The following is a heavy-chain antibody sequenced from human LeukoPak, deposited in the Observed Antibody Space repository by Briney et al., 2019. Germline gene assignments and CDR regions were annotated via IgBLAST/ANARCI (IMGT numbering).Heavy chain of an antibody. CDR2: MSPNSGNT. V-gene: IGHV1-8*01. CDR3: ARLRFGVVAATQDYYYYYGMDV. Sequence: ASVKVSCKASGYTFTSYDINWVRQATGQGLEWMGWMSPNSGNTGYAQKFQGRVTMTRNTSISTAYMELSSLRSEDTAVYYCARLRFGVVAATQDYYYYYGMDVWGQGTTVTVSS. D-gene: IGHD2-15*01. CDR1: GYTFTSYD. J-gene: IGHJ6*02.